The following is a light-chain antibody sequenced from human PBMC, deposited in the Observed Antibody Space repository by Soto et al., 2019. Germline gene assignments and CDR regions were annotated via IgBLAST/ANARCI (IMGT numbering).Light chain of an antibody. Sequence: QSVLTQPPSTSGTPGQRITISCSGASSNIGSNTVNWYQHLPRTAPKLLNYNNNQRPSGVPDRFSGSRSGTSASLAITGLQSGDDAYYYCTAWDDSLNGLVCGGWTKLTV. CDR2: NNN. J-gene: IGLJ2*01. CDR1: SSNIGSNT. CDR3: TAWDDSLNGLV. V-gene: IGLV1-44*01.